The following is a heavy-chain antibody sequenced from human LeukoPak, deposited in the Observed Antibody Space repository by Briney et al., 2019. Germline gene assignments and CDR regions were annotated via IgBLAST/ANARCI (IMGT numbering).Heavy chain of an antibody. CDR2: IIPIFGTV. V-gene: IGHV1-69*13. D-gene: IGHD6-25*01. CDR1: GGTFSSYS. Sequence: GASVKVSCKASGGTFSSYSISWVRQAPGQGLEWMGGIIPIFGTVNYPQKFQGRVTITADESTITAYMELSSLRSKDTAVYYCARGDSMAAAASKTIYYYQHGMDVWGQGTTVTVSS. CDR3: ARGDSMAAAASKTIYYYQHGMDV. J-gene: IGHJ6*02.